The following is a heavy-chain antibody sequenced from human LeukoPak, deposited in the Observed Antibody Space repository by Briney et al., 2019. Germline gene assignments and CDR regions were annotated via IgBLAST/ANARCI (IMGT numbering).Heavy chain of an antibody. J-gene: IGHJ6*02. CDR3: ARGGFRGYYYRMDV. V-gene: IGHV4-30-4*01. CDR1: GGSISSGDYY. D-gene: IGHD5-12*01. CDR2: IYYRGST. Sequence: SETLSLTCTVSGGSISSGDYYWSWIRQPPGKGLEWIGYIYYRGSTYYNPSLKSRVTISVDTSKNQFSLKLSSVTAADTAVYYCARGGFRGYYYRMDVWGQGTTVTVSS.